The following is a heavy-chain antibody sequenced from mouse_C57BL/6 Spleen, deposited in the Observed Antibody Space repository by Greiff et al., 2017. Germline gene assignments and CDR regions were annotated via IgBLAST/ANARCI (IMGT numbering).Heavy chain of an antibody. D-gene: IGHD6-1*01. J-gene: IGHJ3*01. CDR2: IDPANGNT. V-gene: IGHV14-3*01. Sequence: VHVKQSVAELVRPGASVKLSCTASGFNIKNTYMHCVKQRPEQGLEWIGRIDPANGNTKYAPKFQGKATITADTSSNTAYLQLSSLTSEDTAIYYCARGEGSLYLAYWGQGTLVTVSA. CDR3: ARGEGSLYLAY. CDR1: GFNIKNTY.